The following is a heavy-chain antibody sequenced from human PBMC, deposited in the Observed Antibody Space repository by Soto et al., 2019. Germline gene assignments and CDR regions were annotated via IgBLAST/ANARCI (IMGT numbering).Heavy chain of an antibody. V-gene: IGHV3-23*01. Sequence: PGGSLRLSCAASGFPFSITDMTWVRQAPGKGLDWVSTIDGSGGTTYYADSVKGRFTISRDNSMNTLYLQMNSLRADDTALYYCAKNSGWFNTWGQGALVTVSS. CDR3: AKNSGWFNT. J-gene: IGHJ5*02. D-gene: IGHD3-10*01. CDR1: GFPFSITD. CDR2: IDGSGGTT.